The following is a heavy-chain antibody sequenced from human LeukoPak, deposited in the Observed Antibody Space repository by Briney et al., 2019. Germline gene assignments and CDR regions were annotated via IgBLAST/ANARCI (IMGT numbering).Heavy chain of an antibody. D-gene: IGHD6-13*01. CDR2: ISYDGNNK. CDR1: GFTFSSSA. J-gene: IGHJ4*02. V-gene: IGHV3-30-3*01. CDR3: AKGAATGRSCSDY. Sequence: GRSLRLSCTASGFTFSSSAMHWVRQAPGMGLEWVAVISYDGNNKYYADSVKGRFTISRDNSKNTLYLQLNSLRAEDTAVYYCAKGAATGRSCSDYWGQGTLVTVSS.